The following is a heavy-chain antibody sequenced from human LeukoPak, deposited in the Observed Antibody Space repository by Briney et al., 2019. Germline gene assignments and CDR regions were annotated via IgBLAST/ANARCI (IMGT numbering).Heavy chain of an antibody. D-gene: IGHD1-26*01. CDR1: GFTFDDYT. CDR3: ARVAGSYGYYFDY. J-gene: IGHJ4*02. Sequence: PGGSLRLSCAASGFTFDDYTMHWVRQAPGKGLEWVSSVSSSSSYIYYADSVKGRFTISRDNAKNSLYLQMNSLRAEDTAVYYCARVAGSYGYYFDYWGQGTLVTVSS. CDR2: VSSSSSYI. V-gene: IGHV3-21*01.